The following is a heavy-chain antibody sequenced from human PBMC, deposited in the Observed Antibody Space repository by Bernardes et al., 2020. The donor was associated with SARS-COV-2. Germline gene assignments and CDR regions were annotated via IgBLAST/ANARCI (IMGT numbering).Heavy chain of an antibody. V-gene: IGHV3-21*01. CDR1: GFTFSSSS. CDR3: ARVHSGWFDP. J-gene: IGHJ5*02. CDR2: ISSSSNYI. Sequence: VGPLLLSCAASGFTFSSSSMNWVRQAPGPGLEWVSSISSSSNYIYYADSVKGRFTISRDNAKNSLYLQMNSLRAEDTAVYYCARVHSGWFDPWGQGTLVTVSS. D-gene: IGHD2-21*01.